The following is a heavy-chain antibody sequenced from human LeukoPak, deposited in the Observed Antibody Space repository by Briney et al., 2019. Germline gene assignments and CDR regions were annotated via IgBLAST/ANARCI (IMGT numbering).Heavy chain of an antibody. CDR1: GFIFSKYD. D-gene: IGHD2-21*01. CDR2: ISHDGMNK. CDR3: AREVSAQAIHGFDP. Sequence: GGSLRLSCAASGFIFSKYDMHWVRQAPGKGLEWVAVISHDGMNKKYVDSVKGRFSISRDNSKNTLYLQMNSLRAEDTAVYYCAREVSAQAIHGFDPWGQGTLVTVSS. J-gene: IGHJ5*02. V-gene: IGHV3-30*03.